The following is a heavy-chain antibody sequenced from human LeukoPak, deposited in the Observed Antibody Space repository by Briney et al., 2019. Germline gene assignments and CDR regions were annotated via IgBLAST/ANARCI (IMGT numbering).Heavy chain of an antibody. CDR2: ISSSSSTI. V-gene: IGHV3-48*04. J-gene: IGHJ5*02. Sequence: GGTLRLSCAASGFTFGSYAMSWVRQAPGKGLEWVSAISSSSSTIYYADSVKDRFTISRDNAKNSLYLQMNSLRAEDTAVYYCAREFRGIAAAGRGWFDPWGQGTLVTVSS. D-gene: IGHD6-13*01. CDR3: AREFRGIAAAGRGWFDP. CDR1: GFTFGSYA.